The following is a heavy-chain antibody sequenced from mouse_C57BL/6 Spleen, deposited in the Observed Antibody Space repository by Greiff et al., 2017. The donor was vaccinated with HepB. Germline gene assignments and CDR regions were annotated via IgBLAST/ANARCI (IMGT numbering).Heavy chain of an antibody. D-gene: IGHD1-1*01. CDR2: ISSGSSTI. Sequence: EVKLMESGGGLVKPGGSLKLSCAASGFTFSDYGMHWVRQAPEKGLEWVAYISSGSSTIYYADTVKGRFTISRDNAKNTLFLQMTSLRSEDTAMYYCARGGNTVVGSFDYWGQGTTLTVSS. J-gene: IGHJ2*01. V-gene: IGHV5-17*01. CDR3: ARGGNTVVGSFDY. CDR1: GFTFSDYG.